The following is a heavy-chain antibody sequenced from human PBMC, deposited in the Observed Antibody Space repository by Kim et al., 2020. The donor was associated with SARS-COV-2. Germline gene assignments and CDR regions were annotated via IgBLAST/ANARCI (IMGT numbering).Heavy chain of an antibody. J-gene: IGHJ6*02. D-gene: IGHD1-26*01. CDR3: ARATSDYSGNGMDV. CDR1: GFTFSSYD. Sequence: GGSLRLSCAASGFTFSSYDMHWVRQATGKGLEWVSAIGTAGDTYYPGSVKGRFTISRENAKNSLYLQMNSLRAGDTAVYYCARATSDYSGNGMDVWGQGTTVTVSS. V-gene: IGHV3-13*01. CDR2: IGTAGDT.